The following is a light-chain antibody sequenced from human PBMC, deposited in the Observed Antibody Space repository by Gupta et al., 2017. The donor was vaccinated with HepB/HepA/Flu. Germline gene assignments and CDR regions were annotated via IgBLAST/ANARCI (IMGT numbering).Light chain of an antibody. J-gene: IGKJ2*04. CDR3: KQDNNWPRRCS. V-gene: IGKV3-15*01. CDR2: GAS. Sequence: EIVMTQSPATLSVSPGERATLSCRASQSVSSNLAWYQQKPGQAPRLLSHGASTRATGIPARFSGSASGTEFTLTIRSLQSEDFAVYYCKQDNNWPRRCSFGQGTKLEIK. CDR1: QSVSSN.